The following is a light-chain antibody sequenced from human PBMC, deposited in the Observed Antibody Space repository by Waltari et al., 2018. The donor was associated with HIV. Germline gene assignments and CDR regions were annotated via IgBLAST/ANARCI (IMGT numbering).Light chain of an antibody. CDR2: DVS. V-gene: IGLV2-23*02. CDR3: CSYAHNDPWV. Sequence: QSALTQPASVSGSPGQSITISCTGTRSDVGSYNLVSWYQHHPGKAPTLIIADVSKRPSGVSNRFSGSKSGTTASLTISGLQAEDEADYHCCSYAHNDPWVFGGGTRLTVL. J-gene: IGLJ3*02. CDR1: RSDVGSYNL.